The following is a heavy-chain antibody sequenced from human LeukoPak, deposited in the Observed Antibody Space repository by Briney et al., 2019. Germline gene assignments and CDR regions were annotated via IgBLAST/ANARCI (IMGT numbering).Heavy chain of an antibody. D-gene: IGHD6-13*01. J-gene: IGHJ4*02. V-gene: IGHV3-11*05. CDR3: ARASMRMSTAGLVDY. Sequence: KSGGSLRLSCAASGFTFSDYYMSWIRQAAGKGLEWVSYISSSGNYTNYADSVKGRFTISRDNAKKSLYLQMNSLRAEATAVYYCARASMRMSTAGLVDYWGQGTLVTVSS. CDR2: ISSSGNYT. CDR1: GFTFSDYY.